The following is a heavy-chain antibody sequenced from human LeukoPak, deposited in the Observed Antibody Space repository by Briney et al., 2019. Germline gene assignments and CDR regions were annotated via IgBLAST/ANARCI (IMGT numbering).Heavy chain of an antibody. V-gene: IGHV4-4*09. D-gene: IGHD5-24*01. Sequence: SETLSLTCTVSGGSISSYYWNWIRQPPGKGLEWIGYIYSSGSINYNPSLRCRASISVDTSKNQFSLMLSSVTAADTAVYYCARCSGRWLQPNWYFDLWGRGTLVTVSS. CDR2: IYSSGSI. CDR3: ARCSGRWLQPNWYFDL. CDR1: GGSISSYY. J-gene: IGHJ2*01.